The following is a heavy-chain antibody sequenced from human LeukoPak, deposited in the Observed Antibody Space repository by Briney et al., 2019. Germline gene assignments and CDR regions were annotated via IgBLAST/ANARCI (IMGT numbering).Heavy chain of an antibody. J-gene: IGHJ3*02. D-gene: IGHD3-3*01. CDR3: ARDRSGYYHDAFDI. Sequence: PSETLSLTCTVSGGSISSYYWSWIRQPPGKGLEWIGYIYYSVSTNYNPSLKSRVTISVDTSKNQFSLKLSSVTAADTAVYYCARDRSGYYHDAFDIWGQGTMVTVSS. V-gene: IGHV4-59*01. CDR1: GGSISSYY. CDR2: IYYSVST.